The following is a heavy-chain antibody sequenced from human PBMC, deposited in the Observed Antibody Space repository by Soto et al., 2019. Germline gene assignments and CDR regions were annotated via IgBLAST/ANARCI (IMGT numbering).Heavy chain of an antibody. Sequence: GGSLRLSCAASEFTFSNYWMNWVRQAPGKGLEWVANIKEDGSYKNYVDSVKGRFTISRDNAKNALYLQINSLRAEDTAVYYCVRGTLNPGLDNWGQGTLVTVSS. CDR2: IKEDGSYK. CDR1: EFTFSNYW. V-gene: IGHV3-7*03. D-gene: IGHD1-7*01. CDR3: VRGTLNPGLDN. J-gene: IGHJ4*02.